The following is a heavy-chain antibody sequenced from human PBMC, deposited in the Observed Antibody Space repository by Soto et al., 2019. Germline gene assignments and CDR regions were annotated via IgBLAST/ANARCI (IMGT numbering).Heavy chain of an antibody. D-gene: IGHD2-2*01. V-gene: IGHV3-53*01. Sequence: LRLSCAASGFNFDNSYMSWVRQAPGKGLEWVAILYSGGKSYYAESVRGRFTISRDISKNTLDLQMNRLTADDTAVYYCSKNNVAPAFVGFEYWGQGTLVTVLL. J-gene: IGHJ4*02. CDR1: GFNFDNSY. CDR3: SKNNVAPAFVGFEY. CDR2: LYSGGKS.